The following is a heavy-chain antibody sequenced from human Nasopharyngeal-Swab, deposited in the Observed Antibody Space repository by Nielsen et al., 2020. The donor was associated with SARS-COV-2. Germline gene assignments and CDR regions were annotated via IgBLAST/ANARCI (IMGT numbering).Heavy chain of an antibody. J-gene: IGHJ4*02. CDR3: ARDRRVGG. CDR2: ISYDGSNK. CDR1: GFTFSSYG. Sequence: GESLKISCAASGFTFSSYGMHWVRQAPGKGLEWVAVISYDGSNKYYADSVKGRFTISRDNSKNTLYLQMNSLRAEDTAVYYCARDRRVGGWGQGTLVTVSS. D-gene: IGHD1-26*01. V-gene: IGHV3-30*03.